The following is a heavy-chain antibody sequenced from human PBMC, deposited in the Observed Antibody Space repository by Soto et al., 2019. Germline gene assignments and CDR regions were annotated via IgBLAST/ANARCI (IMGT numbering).Heavy chain of an antibody. CDR2: INWKGGST. CDR3: ARKGEELMVYAIHYYYYYYMDV. Sequence: EVQLVESGGGVVRPGGSLRLSCAASGFTFDDYGMSWVRQAPGKGLEWVSGINWKGGSTGYADSVKGRFTISRDNAKNTLYLHMNSLRAEDTALYHCARKGEELMVYAIHYYYYYYMDVWGKGTTVTVSS. V-gene: IGHV3-20*01. CDR1: GFTFDDYG. D-gene: IGHD2-8*01. J-gene: IGHJ6*03.